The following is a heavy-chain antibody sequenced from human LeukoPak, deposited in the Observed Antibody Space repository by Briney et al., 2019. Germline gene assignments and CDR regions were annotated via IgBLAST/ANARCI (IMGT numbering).Heavy chain of an antibody. CDR1: GGSISSYY. CDR3: ARSSIAVAHDAFDI. CDR2: IYYSGST. J-gene: IGHJ3*02. Sequence: SETLSLTCTVPGGSISSYYWSWIRRPPGKGLEWIGYIYYSGSTNYNPSLKSRVTISVDTSKNQFTLKLSSVTAADTAVYYCARSSIAVAHDAFDIWGQGTMVTVSS. D-gene: IGHD6-19*01. V-gene: IGHV4-59*01.